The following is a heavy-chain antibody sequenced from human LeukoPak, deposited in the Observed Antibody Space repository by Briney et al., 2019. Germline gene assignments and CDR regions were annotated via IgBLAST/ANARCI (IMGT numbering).Heavy chain of an antibody. D-gene: IGHD5-12*01. V-gene: IGHV1-2*02. J-gene: IGHJ5*02. CDR1: GYTFTGYY. Sequence: ASVKVSCKASGYTFTGYYMHWVRQAPGQGLEWVGWINPNSGGTNYAQKFQGRVTMTRDTSISTAYMELSRLRSDDTAVYYCARDGVRVATINWFDPWGQGTLVTVSS. CDR3: ARDGVRVATINWFDP. CDR2: INPNSGGT.